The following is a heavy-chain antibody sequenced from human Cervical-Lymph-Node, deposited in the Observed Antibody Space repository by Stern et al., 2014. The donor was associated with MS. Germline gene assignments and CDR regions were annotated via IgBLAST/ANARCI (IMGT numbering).Heavy chain of an antibody. D-gene: IGHD3-3*01. CDR2: INPNSGGT. Sequence: VQLVESRAEAKAPGASMKVSCRASGYIFTDYYLHWVRQAPGQGLEWLGWINPNSGGTNYAQNFQGRVTMTRDTSISTAYMELRWLGYADTAVYYCARGSGTAYDLRGDYWGQGTLVTVSS. CDR3: ARGSGTAYDLRGDY. J-gene: IGHJ4*01. CDR1: GYIFTDYY. V-gene: IGHV1-2*02.